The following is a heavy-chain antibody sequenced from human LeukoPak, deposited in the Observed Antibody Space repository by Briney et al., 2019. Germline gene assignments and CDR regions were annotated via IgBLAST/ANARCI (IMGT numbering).Heavy chain of an antibody. D-gene: IGHD3-10*01. CDR1: GFTFSSYA. CDR3: AKGMGYASGSSYSYYYYMDV. Sequence: GGSLRLSCAASGFTFSSYAMSWVRQAPGKGLEWVSAISGSGGSTYYADSVKGRFTISRDNSKNTLYLQVNSLRAEDTAVYYCAKGMGYASGSSYSYYYYMDVWGKGTTVTISS. CDR2: ISGSGGST. V-gene: IGHV3-23*01. J-gene: IGHJ6*03.